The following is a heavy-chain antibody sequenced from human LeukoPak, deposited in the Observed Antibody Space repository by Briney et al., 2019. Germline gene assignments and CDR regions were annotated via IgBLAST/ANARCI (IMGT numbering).Heavy chain of an antibody. V-gene: IGHV1-18*01. J-gene: IGHJ4*02. CDR2: ISAYNGNT. D-gene: IGHD5-24*01. Sequence: GASVKVSCKASGYTFTSYGISWVRQAPGQRLEWMGWISAYNGNTNYAQKLQGRVTMTTDTSTSTAYMELRSLRSEDTAVYYCARDTRDGSSSNFYFDFWAQGTLVTVSS. CDR1: GYTFTSYG. CDR3: ARDTRDGSSSNFYFDF.